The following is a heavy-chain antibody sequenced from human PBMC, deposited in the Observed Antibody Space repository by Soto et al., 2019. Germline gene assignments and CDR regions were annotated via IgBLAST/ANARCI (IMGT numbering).Heavy chain of an antibody. J-gene: IGHJ4*02. CDR2: IYYSENT. CDR1: GGSIGSSSHY. D-gene: IGHD3-22*01. Sequence: SETLSLTCTVSGGSIGSSSHYLCWIRQAPGRGLEWIGSIYYSENTYYNPSLKSRVAISVDTSKNQVSLRLSSVTAADTAVYYCARHDYYDSSGYYSHFHNWGQGALVTVPS. V-gene: IGHV4-39*01. CDR3: ARHDYYDSSGYYSHFHN.